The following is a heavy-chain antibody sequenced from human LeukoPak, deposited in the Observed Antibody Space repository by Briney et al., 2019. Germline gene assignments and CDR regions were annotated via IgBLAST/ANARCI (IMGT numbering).Heavy chain of an antibody. D-gene: IGHD6-19*01. CDR3: AREGYSNGWYQDY. J-gene: IGHJ4*02. CDR1: GFILNNLA. V-gene: IGHV3-23*01. CDR2: ISGSGSNT. Sequence: GGSLRLSCAASGFILNNLAMNWVRQAPGKGLECVSTISGSGSNTYYADSVKGRFTISRDSSKNTLYLQMNSLRAEDTAVYFCAREGYSNGWYQDYWGQGTLVTVSS.